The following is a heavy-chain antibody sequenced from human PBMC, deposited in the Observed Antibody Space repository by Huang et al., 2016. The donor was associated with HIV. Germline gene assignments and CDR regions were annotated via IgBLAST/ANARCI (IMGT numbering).Heavy chain of an antibody. D-gene: IGHD3-22*01. J-gene: IGHJ2*01. CDR2: IRGRSGTV. Sequence: EVQLVESGGGLVQPGGSLRLSCAASGFAFSCYSLNWVSQAPWKGVGWVSYIRGRSGTVHNADAGQGRFNVSRDNAKNSLYLHLNSLTAADTAVYYGARDVYQDGSGNYYRLHWYFDLWGRGALVTVSS. V-gene: IGHV3-48*01. CDR1: GFAFSCYS. CDR3: ARDVYQDGSGNYYRLHWYFDL.